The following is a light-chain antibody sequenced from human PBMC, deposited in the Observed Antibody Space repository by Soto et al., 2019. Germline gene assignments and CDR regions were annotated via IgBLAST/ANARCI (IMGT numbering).Light chain of an antibody. V-gene: IGKV1-39*01. CDR2: AAS. J-gene: IGKJ5*01. CDR1: QNIRNW. Sequence: DIQMTQSPSTLSASVGDSVTITCRASQNIRNWLAWYQHKPGKAPKHLIYAASSLQTGVPSRFTGSGSGTEFTLTIDSLQSEDFATYYCQQSYTTPRITFGQGTRLEIK. CDR3: QQSYTTPRIT.